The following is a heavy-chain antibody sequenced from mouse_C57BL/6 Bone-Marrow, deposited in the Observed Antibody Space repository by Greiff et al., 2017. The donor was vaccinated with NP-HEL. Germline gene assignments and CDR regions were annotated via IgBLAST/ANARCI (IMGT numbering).Heavy chain of an antibody. J-gene: IGHJ3*01. V-gene: IGHV1-55*01. Sequence: QVQLQQPGAELVKPGASVKMSCKASGYTFTSYWITWVKQRPGQGLEWIGDIYPGSGSTNYNEKFKGKATLTADKSSSTAYMELRSLTSEDSAVYFCAKGAIVTTAYWGQGTLVTVSA. CDR3: AKGAIVTTAY. D-gene: IGHD2-5*01. CDR2: IYPGSGST. CDR1: GYTFTSYW.